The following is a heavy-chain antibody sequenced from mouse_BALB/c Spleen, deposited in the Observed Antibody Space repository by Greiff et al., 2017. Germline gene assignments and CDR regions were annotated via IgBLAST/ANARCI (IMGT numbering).Heavy chain of an antibody. CDR3: ARGMITTVFDY. V-gene: IGHV5-6-3*01. J-gene: IGHJ2*01. CDR1: GFTFSSYG. CDR2: INSNGGST. D-gene: IGHD2-4*01. Sequence: DVKLVESGGGLVQPGGSLKLSCAASGFTFSSYGMSWVRQTPDKRLELVATINSNGGSTYYPDSVKGRFTISRDNAKNTLYLQMSSLKSEDTAMYYYARGMITTVFDYWGQGTTLTVSS.